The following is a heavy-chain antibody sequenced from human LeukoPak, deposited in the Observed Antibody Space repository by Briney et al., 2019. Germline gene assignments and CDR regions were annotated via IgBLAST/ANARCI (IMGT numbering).Heavy chain of an antibody. D-gene: IGHD3/OR15-3a*01. Sequence: PGGSLRLSCAASGFTVSSNYMSWVRQAPGKGLEWVSVIYSGGSTYYADSVKGRFTISRDNSKNTLYLQMNSLRAEDTAVYYCARDGMSMDFYYYYGMDVWGQGTTVTVSS. CDR1: GFTVSSNY. V-gene: IGHV3-53*05. J-gene: IGHJ6*02. CDR3: ARDGMSMDFYYYYGMDV. CDR2: IYSGGST.